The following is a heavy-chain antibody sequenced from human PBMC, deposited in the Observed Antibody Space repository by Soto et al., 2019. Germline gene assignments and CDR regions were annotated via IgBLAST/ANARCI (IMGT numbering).Heavy chain of an antibody. Sequence: ASVKVSCKASGYTFTSYAMHWVRQAPGQRLEWMGWINAGNGNTKYSQKFQGRVTITRDTSASTAYMELSSLRSEDTAVYYCARDIERCSSTSCYFDYWGQGTLVTSPQ. V-gene: IGHV1-3*01. CDR3: ARDIERCSSTSCYFDY. CDR2: INAGNGNT. J-gene: IGHJ4*02. CDR1: GYTFTSYA. D-gene: IGHD2-2*01.